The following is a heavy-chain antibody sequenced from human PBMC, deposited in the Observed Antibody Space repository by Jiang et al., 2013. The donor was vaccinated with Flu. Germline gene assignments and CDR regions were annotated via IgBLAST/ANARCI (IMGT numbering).Heavy chain of an antibody. Sequence: YISSSSSTIYYADSVKGRFTISRDNAKNSLYLQMNSLRDEDTAVYYCASLVPWFGELSEFAFDIWGQGTMVTVSS. J-gene: IGHJ3*02. CDR3: ASLVPWFGELSEFAFDI. D-gene: IGHD3-10*01. V-gene: IGHV3-48*02. CDR2: ISSSSSTI.